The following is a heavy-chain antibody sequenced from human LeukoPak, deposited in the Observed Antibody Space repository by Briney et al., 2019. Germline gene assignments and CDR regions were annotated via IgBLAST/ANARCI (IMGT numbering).Heavy chain of an antibody. D-gene: IGHD3-3*01. CDR2: ISYDGGDK. CDR3: AKDSGVGGFWSGSEYFDS. CDR1: GFTFDTYG. J-gene: IGHJ4*02. V-gene: IGHV3-30*18. Sequence: GGSLRLSCAASGFTFDTYGMHWVRQAPGKGLEWVAIISYDGGDKYYTDSVKGRFTISRDNSKNTLSLQMNRLRAEDTAVYYCAKDSGVGGFWSGSEYFDSWGQGILVTVSS.